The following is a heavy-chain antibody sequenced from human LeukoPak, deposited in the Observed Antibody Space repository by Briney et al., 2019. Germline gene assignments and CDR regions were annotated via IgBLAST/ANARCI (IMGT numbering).Heavy chain of an antibody. CDR3: ARAPLRYFDWSFDY. CDR2: INHSGST. D-gene: IGHD3-9*01. V-gene: IGHV4-34*01. CDR1: GGAFSGYY. J-gene: IGHJ4*02. Sequence: PSETLSLTSAVYGGAFSGYYWSWIRQPPGKGLEWIGEINHSGSTNYNPSLKSRVTISVDTSKNQFSLKLSSVTAADTAVYYCARAPLRYFDWSFDYWGQGTLVTVSS.